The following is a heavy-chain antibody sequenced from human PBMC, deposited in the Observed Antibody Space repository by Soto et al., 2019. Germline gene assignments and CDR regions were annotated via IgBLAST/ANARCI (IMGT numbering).Heavy chain of an antibody. CDR2: IYPGDSDT. V-gene: IGHV5-51*01. CDR3: ASTSIAAAGKDYNWFDP. Sequence: GESLKISGKGSGYSFTSYWIGWVRQMPGKGLEWMGIIYPGDSDTRYSPSFQGQVTISADKSISTAYLQWSSLKASDTAMYYCASTSIAAAGKDYNWFDPWGQGTLVTVSS. J-gene: IGHJ5*02. CDR1: GYSFTSYW. D-gene: IGHD6-13*01.